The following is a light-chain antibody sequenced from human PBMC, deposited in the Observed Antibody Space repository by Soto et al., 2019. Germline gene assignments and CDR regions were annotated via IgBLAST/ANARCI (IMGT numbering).Light chain of an antibody. V-gene: IGKV3-20*01. CDR3: RQYGRSLGFA. CDR1: QSVSSGY. J-gene: IGKJ4*01. CDR2: EAS. Sequence: EIVLTQSPGTLSLSPWERGTLSWRAGQSVSSGYLAWYQKKPGQARRLLIYEASSRATGIPDRFSGSGSGTDFTLTISRLEPEDFAVYYCRQYGRSLGFAFGGGTKVDIK.